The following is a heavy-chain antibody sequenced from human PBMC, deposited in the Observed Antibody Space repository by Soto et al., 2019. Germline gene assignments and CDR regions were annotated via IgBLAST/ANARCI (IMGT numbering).Heavy chain of an antibody. CDR2: ISASNGNT. CDR3: ARDFAKVTNGFDP. V-gene: IGHV1-18*01. D-gene: IGHD2-21*02. CDR1: GYTFSTTG. Sequence: QVQLVQSGAEVKKPGASVKVSCKASGYTFSTTGISWVRQAPGQGLEWMGWISASNGNTNYAQNFQGRVTMTTDTSTGTAYMELRSLRSDDTAVYYCARDFAKVTNGFDPWGQGTLVTVSS. J-gene: IGHJ5*02.